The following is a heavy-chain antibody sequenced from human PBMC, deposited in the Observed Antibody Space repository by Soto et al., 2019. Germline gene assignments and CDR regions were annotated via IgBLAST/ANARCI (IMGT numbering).Heavy chain of an antibody. CDR2: IYPGDSDT. Sequence: EVQLVQSGAEVKKPGESLKISCKGSGYSFTTYWIGWVRQMPGKGLEGMVLIYPGDSDTRYRPSFQGQVTISADKSINTTYLQWSSLKASDTAIYYCARQASAGKNYYAMDVWGQGTTVTVSS. V-gene: IGHV5-51*01. D-gene: IGHD6-13*01. CDR1: GYSFTTYW. J-gene: IGHJ6*02. CDR3: ARQASAGKNYYAMDV.